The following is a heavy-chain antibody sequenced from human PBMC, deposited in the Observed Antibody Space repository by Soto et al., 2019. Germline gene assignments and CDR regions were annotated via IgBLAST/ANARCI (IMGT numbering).Heavy chain of an antibody. CDR2: ISAYNGNT. V-gene: IGHV1-18*01. J-gene: IGHJ4*02. Sequence: ASVKVSCKASGYTFTSYGISWVRQAPGQGLEWMGWISAYNGNTNYAQKLQGRVTMTTDTSTSTAYMELRSLRSDDTAVYYCARSPDTAMAHDYWGQGALVTVSS. CDR3: ARSPDTAMAHDY. D-gene: IGHD5-18*01. CDR1: GYTFTSYG.